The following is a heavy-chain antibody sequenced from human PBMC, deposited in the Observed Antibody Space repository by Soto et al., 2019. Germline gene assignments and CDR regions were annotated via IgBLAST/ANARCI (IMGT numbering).Heavy chain of an antibody. CDR2: IIPIFGTA. CDR1: GGTFSSYA. Sequence: QVQLVQSGAEVKKPGSSVKVSCKASGGTFSSYAISWVRQAPGHGLEWMGGIIPIFGTANYAQKFQGRVTITADESTSTAYMELSSLRSEDMAVYYCARDLGIVATIGGLGDYWGQGTLVTVSS. CDR3: ARDLGIVATIGGLGDY. D-gene: IGHD5-12*01. V-gene: IGHV1-69*12. J-gene: IGHJ4*02.